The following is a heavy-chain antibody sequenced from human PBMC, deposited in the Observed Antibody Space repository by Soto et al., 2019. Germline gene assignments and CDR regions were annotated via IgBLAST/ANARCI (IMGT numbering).Heavy chain of an antibody. J-gene: IGHJ6*02. CDR3: AIISDYGSGSYYYYYYGMDV. Sequence: PSETLSLTCAVSGGSISSSNWWSWVRQPPGKGLEWIGEIYHSGSTNYNPSLKSRVTISVDKSKNQFSLKLSSVTAADTAVYYCAIISDYGSGSYYYYYYGMDVWGQGTTVT. D-gene: IGHD3-10*01. V-gene: IGHV4-4*02. CDR2: IYHSGST. CDR1: GGSISSSNW.